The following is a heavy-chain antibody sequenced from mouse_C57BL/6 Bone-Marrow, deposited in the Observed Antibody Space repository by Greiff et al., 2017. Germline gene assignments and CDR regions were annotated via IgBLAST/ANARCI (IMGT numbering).Heavy chain of an antibody. CDR1: GYTFTSYW. J-gene: IGHJ4*01. CDR3: ARVWLNNAMDY. D-gene: IGHD2-2*01. Sequence: QVQLQQPGAELVRPGSSVKLSCKASGYTFTSYWMNWVKQRPGQGLEWIGNIYPSDSETHYNQKFKDKATVTVDKSSSTAYMQLSSLTSEDSAVYYCARVWLNNAMDYWGQGTSVTVSS. CDR2: IYPSDSET. V-gene: IGHV1-61*01.